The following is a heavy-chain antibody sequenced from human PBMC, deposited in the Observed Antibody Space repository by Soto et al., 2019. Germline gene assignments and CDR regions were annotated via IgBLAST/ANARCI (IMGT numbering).Heavy chain of an antibody. CDR1: GFTFSSYE. CDR3: ARFPYDCGDYGGYYYGMDV. J-gene: IGHJ6*02. V-gene: IGHV3-48*03. Sequence: EVQLVESGGGLVQPGGSLRLSCAASGFTFSSYEMNWVRQAPGKGLAWVSYIGSSGSTIYYADSVKGRFTISRDNAKNSLYLQMNSLRAEDTAVYYCARFPYDCGDYGGYYYGMDVWGQGTTVTVSS. CDR2: IGSSGSTI. D-gene: IGHD4-17*01.